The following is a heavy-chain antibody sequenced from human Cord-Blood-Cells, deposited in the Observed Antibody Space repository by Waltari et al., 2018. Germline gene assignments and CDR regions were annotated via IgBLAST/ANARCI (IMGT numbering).Heavy chain of an antibody. D-gene: IGHD1-1*01. CDR1: GFTFSSYA. CDR2: ISYDGSNK. J-gene: IGHJ3*02. Sequence: QVQLVESGGGVVQPGRSLRLSCAASGFTFSSYAMHWVRQAPGKGLEWVAVISYDGSNKYYADSVKGRFTISIDNSKNTLYLQMNSLRAEDTAVYYCAREKVELDDAFDIWGQGTMVTVSS. V-gene: IGHV3-30-3*01. CDR3: AREKVELDDAFDI.